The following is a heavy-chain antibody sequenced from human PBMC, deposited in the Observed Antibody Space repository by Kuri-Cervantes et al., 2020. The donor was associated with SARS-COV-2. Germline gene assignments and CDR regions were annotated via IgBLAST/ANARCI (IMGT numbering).Heavy chain of an antibody. CDR1: GGSVSSGSYY. V-gene: IGHV4-61*01. D-gene: IGHD2-2*01. J-gene: IGHJ4*02. CDR2: IYYSGST. CDR3: ARSLGYCSSTSCELDY. Sequence: SETLSLTCTVSGGSVSSGSYYWSWIRQPPGKGLEWIGYIYYSGSTNYNPSLKSRVTISVDTSKNQFSLKLSSVTAADTAAYYCARSLGYCSSTSCELDYWGQGTLVTRLL.